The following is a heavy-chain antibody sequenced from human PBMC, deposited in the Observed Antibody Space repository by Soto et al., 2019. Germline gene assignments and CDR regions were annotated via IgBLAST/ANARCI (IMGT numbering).Heavy chain of an antibody. D-gene: IGHD3-16*01. CDR1: GYTFTSYG. J-gene: IGHJ4*02. CDR2: ISAYNGNT. CDR3: ARDAAGGLIDY. V-gene: IGHV1-18*01. Sequence: QVQLVQSGAEVKKPGASVKVSCKASGYTFTSYGISWVRQAPGQGLEWMGWISAYNGNTNYAQKLQGRVTMTTDTSTRTGYMELRSLGSDDPAVYYCARDAAGGLIDYWGQGTLVTVSS.